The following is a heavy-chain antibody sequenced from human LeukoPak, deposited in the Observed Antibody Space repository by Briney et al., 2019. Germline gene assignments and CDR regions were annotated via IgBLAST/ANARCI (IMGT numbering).Heavy chain of an antibody. Sequence: SETLSLTCTVSGGSISSGSYYWSWIRQPAGKGLEWIGRIYTSGSTNYNPSLKSRVTISFNTSKNQFSLKLSSVTAADTALYYCARVRRTYNYYMDVWGKGITVIVSS. J-gene: IGHJ6*03. CDR3: ARVRRTYNYYMDV. CDR2: IYTSGST. V-gene: IGHV4-61*02. CDR1: GGSISSGSYY.